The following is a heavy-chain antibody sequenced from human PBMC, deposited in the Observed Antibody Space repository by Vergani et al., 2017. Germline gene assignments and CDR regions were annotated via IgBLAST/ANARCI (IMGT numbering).Heavy chain of an antibody. Sequence: QVQLVESGGGVVQPGRSLRLSCAASGFTFSSYGMHWVRQAPGKGLEWVAVIWYDGSNKYYADSVKGRFTISRDNSKNSLYLRMNSLRAEDTAVYYCARDESRSGYYHGVVGYWGQGTLVTVSS. D-gene: IGHD3-22*01. V-gene: IGHV3-33*01. CDR1: GFTFSSYG. CDR3: ARDESRSGYYHGVVGY. J-gene: IGHJ4*02. CDR2: IWYDGSNK.